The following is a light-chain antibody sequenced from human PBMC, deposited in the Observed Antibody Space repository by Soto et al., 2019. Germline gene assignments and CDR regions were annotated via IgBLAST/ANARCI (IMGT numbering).Light chain of an antibody. J-gene: IGKJ1*01. CDR1: QSISSY. V-gene: IGKV1-39*01. CDR2: AAS. CDR3: LQTYSTPRT. Sequence: DIQMTQSPSSLSASVGDRVTLTCRASQSISSYLNWYQQEPGKAPKLLIYAASTLQRGVPSKYTGSGSGTDFTLTISSLQPEDFATYYCLQTYSTPRTFGQGTKLVIK.